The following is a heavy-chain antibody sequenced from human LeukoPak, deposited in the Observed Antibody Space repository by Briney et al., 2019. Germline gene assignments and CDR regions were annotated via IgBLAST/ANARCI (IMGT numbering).Heavy chain of an antibody. V-gene: IGHV3-30*02. Sequence: HPGGSLRLSCAASGFTFSSYGMHWVRQAPGKGLEWVAFTRYDGSNKYYADSVKGRFTISRDNSKNTLYLQMNSLRAEDTAVYYCAKVGRTYFDYWGQGTLVTVSS. CDR2: TRYDGSNK. CDR3: AKVGRTYFDY. J-gene: IGHJ4*02. CDR1: GFTFSSYG.